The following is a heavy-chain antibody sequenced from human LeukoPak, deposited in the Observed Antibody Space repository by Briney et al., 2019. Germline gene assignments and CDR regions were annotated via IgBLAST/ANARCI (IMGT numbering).Heavy chain of an antibody. V-gene: IGHV3-30*02. CDR3: AKGGNEYSYGYFDY. CDR2: IRYDGGNK. D-gene: IGHD5-18*01. Sequence: GGSLRLSCAASGFTFSSYGMHWVRQAPGKGLEWVAFIRYDGGNKYYADSVKGRFTISRDNSKNTLYLQMNSLRTEDTAVYYCAKGGNEYSYGYFDYWGQGTLVTVSS. CDR1: GFTFSSYG. J-gene: IGHJ4*02.